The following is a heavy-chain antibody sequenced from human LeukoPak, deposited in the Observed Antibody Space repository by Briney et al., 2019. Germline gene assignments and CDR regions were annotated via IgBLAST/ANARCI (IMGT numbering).Heavy chain of an antibody. CDR2: IYTSGST. Sequence: SETLSLTCTVSGGSISSYYWSWIRQPPGKGLEWIGYIYTSGSTNYNPSLKSRVTISVDTSKNQFSLKLSSVTAADTAVYYCARHLGPAGEFDYWGQGTLVTVSS. D-gene: IGHD2-2*01. J-gene: IGHJ4*02. CDR3: ARHLGPAGEFDY. V-gene: IGHV4-4*09. CDR1: GGSISSYY.